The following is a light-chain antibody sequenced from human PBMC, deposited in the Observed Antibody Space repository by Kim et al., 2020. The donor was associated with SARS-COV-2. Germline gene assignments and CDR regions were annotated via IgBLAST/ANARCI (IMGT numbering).Light chain of an antibody. CDR2: VGTGGIVG. CDR3: GADHGSGSKFVVL. J-gene: IGLJ2*01. CDR1: SGYSNYK. V-gene: IGLV9-49*01. Sequence: CTLSSGYSNYKVDWYQQRPAKGPRFVMRVGTGGIVGSKGDGIPDRFSVLGSGLNRYLTIKNIQEEDESDYHCGADHGSGSKFVVLLGGGTQLTVL.